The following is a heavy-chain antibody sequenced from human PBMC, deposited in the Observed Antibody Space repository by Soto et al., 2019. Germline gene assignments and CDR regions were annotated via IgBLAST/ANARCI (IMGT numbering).Heavy chain of an antibody. V-gene: IGHV3-33*01. Sequence: PGGSLRLSCAASGFTFSSYGMHWVRQAPGKGLEWVADIWYDGSNKYYADSVKGRFTISRDNSKNSLYLQMNSLRAEDTAVYYCVREDCSSVCYYYYMDVWGKGTTVTVSS. CDR1: GFTFSSYG. CDR2: IWYDGSNK. D-gene: IGHD2-2*01. CDR3: VREDCSSVCYYYYMDV. J-gene: IGHJ6*03.